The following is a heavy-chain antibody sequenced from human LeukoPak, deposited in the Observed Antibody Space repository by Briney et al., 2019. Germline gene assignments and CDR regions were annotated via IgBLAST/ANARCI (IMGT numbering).Heavy chain of an antibody. J-gene: IGHJ4*02. Sequence: GGSLRLSCAASGFTFSSYAMSWVRQAPGKGLEWVSAISGSGGSTYYADSVKGRFTISRDNSKNTLYLQMNSLRAEDTAVYYCAKIPREYYDILTGYGPFDHWGQGTLVTVSS. V-gene: IGHV3-23*01. D-gene: IGHD3-9*01. CDR1: GFTFSSYA. CDR3: AKIPREYYDILTGYGPFDH. CDR2: ISGSGGST.